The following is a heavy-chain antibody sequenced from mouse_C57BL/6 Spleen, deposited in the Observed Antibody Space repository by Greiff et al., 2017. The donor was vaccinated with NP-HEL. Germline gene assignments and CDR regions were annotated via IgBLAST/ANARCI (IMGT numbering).Heavy chain of an antibody. J-gene: IGHJ3*01. CDR2: IDPSDSYT. CDR1: GYTFTSYW. CDR3: ATITTVGFAY. Sequence: QVQLQQPGAELVMPGASVKLSCKASGYTFTSYWMHWVKQRPGQGLEWIGEIDPSDSYTNYNQKFKGKSTLTVDKSSSTAYMQLSSLTSEDSAVYYFATITTVGFAYWGQGTLVTVSA. V-gene: IGHV1-69*01. D-gene: IGHD1-1*01.